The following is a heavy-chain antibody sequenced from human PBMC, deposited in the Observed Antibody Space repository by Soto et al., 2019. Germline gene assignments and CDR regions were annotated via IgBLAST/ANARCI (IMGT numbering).Heavy chain of an antibody. CDR1: GFTFSSYA. Sequence: PGGSLRLSCAASGFTFSSYAMHWVRQAPGKGLEWVAVISYDGSNKYYADSVKGRFTISRDNSKNTLYLQMNSLRAEDTAVYYCARVRRSSGYYYGYWGQGTPVTVSS. CDR3: ARVRRSSGYYYGY. V-gene: IGHV3-30-3*01. J-gene: IGHJ4*02. CDR2: ISYDGSNK. D-gene: IGHD3-22*01.